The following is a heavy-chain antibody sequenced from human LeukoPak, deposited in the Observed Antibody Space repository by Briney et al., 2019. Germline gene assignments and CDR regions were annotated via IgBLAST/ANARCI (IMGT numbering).Heavy chain of an antibody. D-gene: IGHD3-16*01. CDR2: IYYSGST. Sequence: SETLSLTCTVSGGSISSSSYYWGWIRQPPGKGLEWIGSIYYSGSTYYNPSLKSRVTISVDTSKNQFSLKLSSVTAADTAVYYCARRRWGPFDYWGQGTLVTVSS. CDR1: GGSISSSSYY. J-gene: IGHJ4*02. V-gene: IGHV4-39*01. CDR3: ARRRWGPFDY.